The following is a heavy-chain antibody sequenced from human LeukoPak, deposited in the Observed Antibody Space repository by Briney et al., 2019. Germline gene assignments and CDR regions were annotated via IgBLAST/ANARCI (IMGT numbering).Heavy chain of an antibody. CDR2: TNPNSGKT. CDR1: GYTFTSYD. V-gene: IGHV1-8*01. J-gene: IGHJ4*02. Sequence: GASVKVSCKASGYTFTSYDINWVRQATGQGLEWMGWTNPNSGKTGYAQKFQGRVTMTSNTSISTAYMELSSLRSEDTAVYYCARGYWYSSSWYYFDYWGQGTLVTVSS. D-gene: IGHD6-13*01. CDR3: ARGYWYSSSWYYFDY.